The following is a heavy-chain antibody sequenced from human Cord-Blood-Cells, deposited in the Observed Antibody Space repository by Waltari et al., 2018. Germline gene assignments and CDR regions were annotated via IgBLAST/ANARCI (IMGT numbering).Heavy chain of an antibody. CDR3: ARHVRTYRGFGELYYFDY. D-gene: IGHD3-10*01. V-gene: IGHV4-39*01. CDR1: GGSISSSSYY. CDR2: IYYSGAT. J-gene: IGHJ4*02. Sequence: QLRLQESGPGLVKPSETLSLTCTVSGGSISSSSYYWGWIRQPPGKGLEWIGSIYYSGATNYNPSLKSRVTISVDTSKNQFSLKLSSVTAADTAVYYCARHVRTYRGFGELYYFDYWGQGTLVTVSS.